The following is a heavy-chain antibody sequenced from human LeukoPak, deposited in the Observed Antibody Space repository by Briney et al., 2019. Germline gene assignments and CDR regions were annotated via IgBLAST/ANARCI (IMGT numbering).Heavy chain of an antibody. V-gene: IGHV3-20*04. D-gene: IGHD3-10*02. CDR3: ASARPLFAFDI. CDR2: INWNGGST. CDR1: GFTSDDDG. J-gene: IGHJ3*02. Sequence: GGSLRLSCEASGFTSDDDGTGWGRQTPGEGLGWVSGINWNGGSTGYTDSVKGRFTISRDNAKNSLYLQMNSLSAEDTAVYYCASARPLFAFDIWGQGTMVTVSS.